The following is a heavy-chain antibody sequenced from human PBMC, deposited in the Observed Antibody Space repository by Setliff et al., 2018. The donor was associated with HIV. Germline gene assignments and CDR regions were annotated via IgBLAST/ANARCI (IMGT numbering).Heavy chain of an antibody. V-gene: IGHV4-59*11. Sequence: SETLSLTCTVSGGSISSHYWSWIRQPPGKGLEWIGSVYNSATTNYNPSLKSRVTISVDKSKNQFSLKLSSVTAADTAVYYCASSSSDYDSGYYYGMDVWGQGTTVTVSS. CDR3: ASSSSDYDSGYYYGMDV. CDR1: GGSISSHY. D-gene: IGHD5-12*01. J-gene: IGHJ6*02. CDR2: VYNSATT.